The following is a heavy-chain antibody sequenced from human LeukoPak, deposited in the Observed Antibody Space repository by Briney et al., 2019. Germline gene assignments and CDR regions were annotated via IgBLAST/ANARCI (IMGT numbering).Heavy chain of an antibody. V-gene: IGHV4-34*01. D-gene: IGHD1-26*01. Sequence: SETLSLTCAVYGGSFSDYYWSWIRQSPGKGLEWIGGMNHSGRTNCNPSLKSRVTISVDTSKKQFSLKLSSVTAADTAMYYCARGDSGSFYSWYLDYWGQGTLATVSS. CDR2: MNHSGRT. CDR3: ARGDSGSFYSWYLDY. CDR1: GGSFSDYY. J-gene: IGHJ4*02.